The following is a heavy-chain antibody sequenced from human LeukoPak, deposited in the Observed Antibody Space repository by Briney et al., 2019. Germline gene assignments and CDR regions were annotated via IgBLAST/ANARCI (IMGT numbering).Heavy chain of an antibody. Sequence: SETLSLAGAVYGGSFSGYYWSWIRQPPGKGLEWIGEINHSGSTNYNPSLKSRVTISVDTSKNQFSLKLSSVTAADTAVYYCASQREDSSGYYSYGMDVWGQGTTVTVSS. D-gene: IGHD3-22*01. CDR3: ASQREDSSGYYSYGMDV. CDR1: GGSFSGYY. V-gene: IGHV4-34*01. CDR2: INHSGST. J-gene: IGHJ6*02.